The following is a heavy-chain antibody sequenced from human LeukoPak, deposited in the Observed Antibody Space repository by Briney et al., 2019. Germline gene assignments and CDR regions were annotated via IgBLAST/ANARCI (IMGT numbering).Heavy chain of an antibody. CDR2: ISGSSGII. CDR3: ARGGAARLHFQN. J-gene: IGHJ1*01. V-gene: IGHV3-48*01. Sequence: GGSLRLSCAASGFTFNTYTMNWVRQAPGKGLEWVSYISGSSGIIDYADSVRGRFTISRDNAKNSLYLQMNSLRAEDTAVYYCARGGAARLHFQNWGQGTLVTVSS. CDR1: GFTFNTYT. D-gene: IGHD6-6*01.